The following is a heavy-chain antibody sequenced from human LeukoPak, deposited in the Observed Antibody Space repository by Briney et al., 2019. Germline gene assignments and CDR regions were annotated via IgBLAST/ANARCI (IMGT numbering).Heavy chain of an antibody. V-gene: IGHV1-46*01. D-gene: IGHD1-14*01. J-gene: IGHJ5*02. Sequence: ASVKVSCKASGYTFTNYYMHWVRQAPGQGLEWMGIINPGDGSTSYAQKFQGRVTMARDTSTSAVYMELSSLRSEDTAVYYCARGSTAEYWFDPWGQGTLVTVSS. CDR2: INPGDGST. CDR3: ARGSTAEYWFDP. CDR1: GYTFTNYY.